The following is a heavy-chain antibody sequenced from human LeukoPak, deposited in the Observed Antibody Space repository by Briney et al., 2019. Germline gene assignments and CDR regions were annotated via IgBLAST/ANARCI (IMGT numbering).Heavy chain of an antibody. D-gene: IGHD2-2*01. CDR2: IYHSGST. CDR1: GGSISSGGYS. V-gene: IGHV4-30-2*01. J-gene: IGHJ4*02. Sequence: SETLSLTCAVSGGSISSGGYSWSWIRQPPGKGLEWIGYIYHSGSTYYNPSLKSRVTISVDRSKNQFSLKLSSVTAADTAVYYRARAGYCSSTSCYDESYFDYWGQGTLVTVSS. CDR3: ARAGYCSSTSCYDESYFDY.